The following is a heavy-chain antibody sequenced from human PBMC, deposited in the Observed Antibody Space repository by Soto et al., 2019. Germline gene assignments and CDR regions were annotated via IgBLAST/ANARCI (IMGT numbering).Heavy chain of an antibody. CDR1: GGTFSSYA. J-gene: IGHJ6*02. CDR2: IIPIFGTA. CDR3: ARGGYCSGGSCYSGINYYYYYGMDV. D-gene: IGHD2-15*01. V-gene: IGHV1-69*13. Sequence: SVKVSCKASGGTFSSYAISWVRQAPGQGLEWMGGIIPIFGTANYAQKFQGRVTITADESTSTAYMELSSLRPEDTAVYYCARGGYCSGGSCYSGINYYYYYGMDVWGQGTTVTVSS.